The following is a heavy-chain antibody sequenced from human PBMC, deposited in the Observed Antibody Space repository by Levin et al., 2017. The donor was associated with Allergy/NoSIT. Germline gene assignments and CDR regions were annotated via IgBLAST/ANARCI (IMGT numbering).Heavy chain of an antibody. CDR1: GGTFSSYA. CDR2: IIPIFGTA. CDR3: AGDGAGNYYYYGMDV. V-gene: IGHV1-69*06. Sequence: GASVKVSCKASGGTFSSYAISWVRQAPGQGLEWMGGIIPIFGTANYAQKFQGRVTITADKSTSTAYMELSSLRSEDTAVYYCAGDGAGNYYYYGMDVWGQGTTVTVSS. D-gene: IGHD6-19*01. J-gene: IGHJ6*02.